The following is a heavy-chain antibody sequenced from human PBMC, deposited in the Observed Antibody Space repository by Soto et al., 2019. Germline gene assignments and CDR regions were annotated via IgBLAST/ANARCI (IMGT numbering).Heavy chain of an antibody. Sequence: EVQLLESGGGLVQPGGSLRLSCAASGFTFSSYAMSWVRQAPGKGLEWVSAISGSGGSTYYADSVKGRFTISRDNTKNTLYLQMNSRRAEHTAVYYCARSSSGWYFAYWGQGALCTFSS. CDR1: GFTFSSYA. J-gene: IGHJ4*02. V-gene: IGHV3-23*01. CDR2: ISGSGGST. D-gene: IGHD6-19*01. CDR3: ARSSSGWYFAY.